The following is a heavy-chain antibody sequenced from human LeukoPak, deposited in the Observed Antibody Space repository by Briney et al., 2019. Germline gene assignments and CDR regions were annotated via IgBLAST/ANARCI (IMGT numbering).Heavy chain of an antibody. J-gene: IGHJ4*02. CDR1: GFTFSSYG. Sequence: PGRSLRLSCAASGFTFSSYGMHWVRQAPGKGLEWVAVISYDGSNKYYADSVEGRFTISRDNSKNTLYLQMNSLRAEDTAVYYCAGATPRTPGHFDYWGQGTLVTVSS. CDR3: AGATPRTPGHFDY. CDR2: ISYDGSNK. V-gene: IGHV3-30*03. D-gene: IGHD4-23*01.